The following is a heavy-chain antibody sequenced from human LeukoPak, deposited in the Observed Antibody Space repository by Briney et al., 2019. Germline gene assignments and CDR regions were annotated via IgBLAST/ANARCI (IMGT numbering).Heavy chain of an antibody. CDR2: ISSSSSYI. D-gene: IGHD2-21*01. J-gene: IGHJ4*02. Sequence: PGGSLRLSCAASGFTFSSYSMNWVRQAPGKGLEWVSSISSSSSYIYYADSVKGRFTISRDNAKNSLYLQMNSLRAEDTALYYCARVSPRAGDCWGRGTLVTVSS. V-gene: IGHV3-21*01. CDR3: ARVSPRAGDC. CDR1: GFTFSSYS.